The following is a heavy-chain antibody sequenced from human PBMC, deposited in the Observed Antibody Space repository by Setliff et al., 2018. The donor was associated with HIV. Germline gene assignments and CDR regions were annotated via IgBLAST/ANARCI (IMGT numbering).Heavy chain of an antibody. Sequence: GGSLRLSCAASGFTFSSSWMSWVRQAPGKGLEWVANINEDGSEKYYMDSVKGRFTISGDNAENSLYLQMNSLRLEDTALYYCGKDILPGGLAKWGQGTLVTVSS. CDR2: INEDGSEK. D-gene: IGHD3-10*01. V-gene: IGHV3-7*03. J-gene: IGHJ4*02. CDR1: GFTFSSSW. CDR3: GKDILPGGLAK.